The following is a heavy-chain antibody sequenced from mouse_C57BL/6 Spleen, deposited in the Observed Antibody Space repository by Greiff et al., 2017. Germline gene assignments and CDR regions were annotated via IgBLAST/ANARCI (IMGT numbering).Heavy chain of an antibody. CDR2: IYPGSGNT. V-gene: IGHV1-76*01. J-gene: IGHJ2*01. CDR3: ARVGNYYGSSYGDY. D-gene: IGHD1-1*01. Sequence: QVQLQQSGAELVRPGASVKLSCKASGYTFTDYYINWVKQRPGQGLEWIARIYPGSGNTYYNEKFKGKATLTAEKSSSTAYMQLSSLTSEDSAVYFGARVGNYYGSSYGDYWGQGTTLTVSS. CDR1: GYTFTDYY.